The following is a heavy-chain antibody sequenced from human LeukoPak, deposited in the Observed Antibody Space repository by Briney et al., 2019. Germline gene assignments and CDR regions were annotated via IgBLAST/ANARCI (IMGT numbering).Heavy chain of an antibody. CDR2: IYTSGSS. Sequence: SETLSLTCTVSGGSISSSSYYWGWIRQPAGKGLEWIGRIYTSGSSNYNPSLKSRVTMSVDTSKNQFSLKLTSVTAADTAVYYCARGGGSYRNYFDYWGQGTLVTVSS. CDR3: ARGGGSYRNYFDY. D-gene: IGHD1-26*01. CDR1: GGSISSSSYY. J-gene: IGHJ4*02. V-gene: IGHV4-61*02.